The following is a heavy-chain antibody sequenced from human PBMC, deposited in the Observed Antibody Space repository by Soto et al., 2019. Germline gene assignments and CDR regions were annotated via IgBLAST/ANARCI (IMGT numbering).Heavy chain of an antibody. CDR3: ARTLYYYDSSGYHP. V-gene: IGHV5-51*01. Sequence: GASRKISCKVSGYSFTSYWIGWVRQIPGKGLEWMGIIYPGDSDTRYSPSFQGQVTISADKSISTAYLQWSSLKASDTAMYYCARTLYYYDSSGYHPWGQGTLVTVSS. CDR1: GYSFTSYW. CDR2: IYPGDSDT. D-gene: IGHD3-22*01. J-gene: IGHJ5*02.